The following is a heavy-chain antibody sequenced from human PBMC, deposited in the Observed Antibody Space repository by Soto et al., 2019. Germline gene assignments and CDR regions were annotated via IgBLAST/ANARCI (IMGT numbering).Heavy chain of an antibody. J-gene: IGHJ4*02. V-gene: IGHV3-73*01. D-gene: IGHD6-6*01. CDR1: GFTFSGSA. CDR3: TRCRSSIGCY. Sequence: GGSLRLSCAASGFTFSGSAMHWVRQASGKGLEWVGRIRSKANSYATAYAASVKGRFTISRDDSKNTTYLQMNSLKTEDTAVYYCTRCRSSIGCYWGQGTLVTVSS. CDR2: IRSKANSYAT.